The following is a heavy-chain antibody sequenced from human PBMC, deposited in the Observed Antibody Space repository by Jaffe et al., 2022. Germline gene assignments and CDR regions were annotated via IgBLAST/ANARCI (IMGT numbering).Heavy chain of an antibody. CDR1: GFTFSSYW. CDR2: INSDGSST. V-gene: IGHV3-74*01. Sequence: EVQLVESGGGLVQPGGSLRLSCAASGFTFSSYWMHWVRQAPGKGLVWVSRINSDGSSTSYADSVKGRFTISRDNAKNTLYLQMNSLRAEDTAVYYCASSERDLWFGESAFDIWGQGTMVTVSS. J-gene: IGHJ3*02. D-gene: IGHD3-10*01. CDR3: ASSERDLWFGESAFDI.